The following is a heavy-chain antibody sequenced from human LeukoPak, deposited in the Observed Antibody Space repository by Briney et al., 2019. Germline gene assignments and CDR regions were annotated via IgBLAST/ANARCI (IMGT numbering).Heavy chain of an antibody. D-gene: IGHD1-26*01. CDR3: ARQPGSGSYYVEFDP. Sequence: PSETLSLTCTVSGGSISSSSYYWGWIRQPPGKGLEWIGSIYHSGSTYYNPSLKSRVTISVDTSKNQFSLKLSSVTAADTAVYYCARQPGSGSYYVEFDPWGQGTLVTVSS. V-gene: IGHV4-39*07. CDR2: IYHSGST. J-gene: IGHJ5*02. CDR1: GGSISSSSYY.